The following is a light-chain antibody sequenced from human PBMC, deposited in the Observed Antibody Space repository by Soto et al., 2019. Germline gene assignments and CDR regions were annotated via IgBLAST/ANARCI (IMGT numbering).Light chain of an antibody. V-gene: IGKV3-15*01. Sequence: EIVMTQSPATLSVSPGERATLSCRASQSVSGNLAWYQQKPGQAPRLLIYAASTRATGIPARFSGSGSGTEFTLTISSLHSEDVAVYYCQQYNNWPPITFGPGTKVDIK. CDR1: QSVSGN. J-gene: IGKJ3*01. CDR2: AAS. CDR3: QQYNNWPPIT.